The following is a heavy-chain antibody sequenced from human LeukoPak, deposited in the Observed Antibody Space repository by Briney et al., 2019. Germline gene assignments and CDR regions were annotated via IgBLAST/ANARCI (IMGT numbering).Heavy chain of an antibody. CDR1: GYTFTSYW. Sequence: GESLKISCKGSGYTFTSYWIGWVRQMPGKGLERMGIIYPGDSDTRYSPSFQGQVTISADKSISTAYLHWSSLKASDTAMYYCARTAYCGGDCYQLFYYYGMDVWGQGTTVTVSS. CDR3: ARTAYCGGDCYQLFYYYGMDV. V-gene: IGHV5-51*01. D-gene: IGHD2-21*02. J-gene: IGHJ6*02. CDR2: IYPGDSDT.